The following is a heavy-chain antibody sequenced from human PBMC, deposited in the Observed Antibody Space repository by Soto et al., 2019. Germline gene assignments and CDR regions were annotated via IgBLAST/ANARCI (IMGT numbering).Heavy chain of an antibody. CDR1: GGTFSSYA. CDR2: IIPIFGTA. D-gene: IGHD3-10*01. J-gene: IGHJ5*02. V-gene: IGHV1-69*13. Sequence: SVKVSCKASGGTFSSYAISWVRQAPGQGLEWMGGIIPIFGTANYAQKFQGRVTITADESTSTAYMELSSLRSEDTAVYYCARDGNYYGSGSYQEFDPWGQGTLVTVS. CDR3: ARDGNYYGSGSYQEFDP.